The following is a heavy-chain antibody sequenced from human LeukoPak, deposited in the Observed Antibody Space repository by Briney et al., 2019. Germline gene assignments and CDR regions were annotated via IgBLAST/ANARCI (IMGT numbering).Heavy chain of an antibody. CDR2: INDSGRS. D-gene: IGHD3-22*01. Sequence: SETLSLTCGVYGGSFSGYYWSWIRQPPGKGLEWIGEINDSGRSNYKSSLKSRVTISVDTSKNQFSLKLNSVTAADTAVYYCASLSRDYDTSGYFLVYWGQGTLVTVSS. V-gene: IGHV4-34*01. CDR1: GGSFSGYY. CDR3: ASLSRDYDTSGYFLVY. J-gene: IGHJ4*02.